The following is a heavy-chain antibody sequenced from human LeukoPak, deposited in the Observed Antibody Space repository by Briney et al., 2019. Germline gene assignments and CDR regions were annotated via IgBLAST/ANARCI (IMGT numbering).Heavy chain of an antibody. D-gene: IGHD1-26*01. CDR3: ARRSGSYLSLYYYMDV. CDR2: INHTGTT. V-gene: IGHV4-34*01. CDR1: GGSISSYY. J-gene: IGHJ6*03. Sequence: SETLSLTCTVSGGSISSYYWSWIRQPPGKGLEWIGEINHTGTTNYNPSLKSRVTISVDTSKNQFSLNLNSVTAADTAVYYCARRSGSYLSLYYYMDVWGKGTTVTVSS.